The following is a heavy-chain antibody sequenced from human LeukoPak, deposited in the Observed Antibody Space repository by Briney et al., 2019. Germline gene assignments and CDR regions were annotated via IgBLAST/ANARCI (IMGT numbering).Heavy chain of an antibody. Sequence: PSETLSLTCTVSGGSISSGSYYWSWIRQPAGKGLEWIGRIYTSGSTNYNPSLKSRVTISVDTSKNQFSLKLSSVTAADTPVYYCAREVNSNYYYYYMDVWGKGTTVTVSS. CDR2: IYTSGST. CDR3: AREVNSNYYYYYMDV. J-gene: IGHJ6*03. V-gene: IGHV4-61*02. D-gene: IGHD4-11*01. CDR1: GGSISSGSYY.